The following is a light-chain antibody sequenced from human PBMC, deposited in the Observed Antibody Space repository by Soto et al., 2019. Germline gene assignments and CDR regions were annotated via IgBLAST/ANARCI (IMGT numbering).Light chain of an antibody. CDR3: QQYGGSPRT. CDR2: GAS. CDR1: QSVSSSH. V-gene: IGKV3-20*01. J-gene: IGKJ2*01. Sequence: EIVLTQSPGTLSLSPGERATLSCRASQSVSSSHLAWYQQKPGQAPRLLIYGASFRATGIPDRFSGSASGTDFTLTISRLEPEDFAVYYCQQYGGSPRTFGQGTKQEIK.